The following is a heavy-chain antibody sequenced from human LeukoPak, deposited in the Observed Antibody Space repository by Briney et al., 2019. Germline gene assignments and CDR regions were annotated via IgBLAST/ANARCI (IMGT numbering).Heavy chain of an antibody. CDR2: INHSGST. CDR1: GGSFSGYY. Sequence: SETLSLTCAVYGGSFSGYYWSWIRQPPGKGLEWIGEINHSGSTNYNPSLKSRVTISVDTSKNQLSLKLSSVTAADTAVYYCARGARVLYYDFWSGYYSNWFDPWGQGTLVTVSS. D-gene: IGHD3-3*01. J-gene: IGHJ5*02. CDR3: ARGARVLYYDFWSGYYSNWFDP. V-gene: IGHV4-34*01.